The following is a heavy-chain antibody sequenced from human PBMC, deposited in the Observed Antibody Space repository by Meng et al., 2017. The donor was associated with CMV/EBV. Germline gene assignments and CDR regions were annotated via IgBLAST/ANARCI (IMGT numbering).Heavy chain of an antibody. Sequence: GGSLRLSCAASGFTVSSNYVNWVRQAPGKGLEWVSVIYSGGSTYYADSVKGRFTISRDNSKNTVYLQMNSPRAEDTAVFYCARGVDTAPLGMDIWGQGTTVTVSS. J-gene: IGHJ6*02. CDR1: GFTVSSNY. CDR3: ARGVDTAPLGMDI. V-gene: IGHV3-53*01. D-gene: IGHD5-18*01. CDR2: IYSGGST.